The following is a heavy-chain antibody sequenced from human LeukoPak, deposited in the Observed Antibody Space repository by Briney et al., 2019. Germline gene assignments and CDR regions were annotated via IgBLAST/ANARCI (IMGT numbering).Heavy chain of an antibody. V-gene: IGHV4-39*01. D-gene: IGHD3-10*01. J-gene: IGHJ4*02. Sequence: SETLSLTCTVSGGSISSSSYYWGWIRRPPGQGLEWIGSIYYSGSTYYNPSLKSRVTISVDTSKNQFSLKLSSVTAADTAVYYCASALTYYYGSEGYWGQGTLVTVSS. CDR3: ASALTYYYGSEGY. CDR2: IYYSGST. CDR1: GGSISSSSYY.